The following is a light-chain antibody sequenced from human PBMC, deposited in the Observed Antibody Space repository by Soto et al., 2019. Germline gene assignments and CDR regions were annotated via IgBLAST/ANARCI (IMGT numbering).Light chain of an antibody. V-gene: IGKV3-15*01. J-gene: IGKJ1*01. CDR1: QTIYSN. Sequence: IPMTQSPATLSVSPGERATLSCRASQTIYSNVAWYQQRPGQSPRLLIYRASARATGIPARFSGSWSRTEFTLTTGSLQSEDSAVYYCQQYHNLWTFGQGTKVEIK. CDR2: RAS. CDR3: QQYHNLWT.